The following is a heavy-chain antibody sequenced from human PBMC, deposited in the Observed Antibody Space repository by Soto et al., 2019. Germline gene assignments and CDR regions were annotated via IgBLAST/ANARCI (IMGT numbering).Heavy chain of an antibody. Sequence: QVQLQESGPGLVKPSGTLSLTCAVSGGSISSSNCWSWVRQPPGKGLEWIGEIYHSGSTNYNPSLRGRVTISVDKSKNQFTLKLGSVTAADTAVYYCARGRDFLGYCSGGSCDRRGVWFDPWGQGTLVTVSS. J-gene: IGHJ5*02. D-gene: IGHD2-15*01. CDR2: IYHSGST. CDR1: GGSISSSNC. V-gene: IGHV4-4*02. CDR3: ARGRDFLGYCSGGSCDRRGVWFDP.